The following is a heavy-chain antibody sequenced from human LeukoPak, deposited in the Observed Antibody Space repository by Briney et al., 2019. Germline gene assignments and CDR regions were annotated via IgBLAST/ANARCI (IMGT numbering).Heavy chain of an antibody. V-gene: IGHV3-21*01. D-gene: IGHD3-3*01. J-gene: IGHJ4*02. Sequence: GGSLRLSCAASGFTFSSYSINWVRQAPGEGLEWVSSISSSSSYIYYADSVKGRFTISRDNAKNSLYLQMNSLRAEDTAVYYCARDLYYDFWSGYSPSPDYWGQGTLVTVSS. CDR1: GFTFSSYS. CDR2: ISSSSSYI. CDR3: ARDLYYDFWSGYSPSPDY.